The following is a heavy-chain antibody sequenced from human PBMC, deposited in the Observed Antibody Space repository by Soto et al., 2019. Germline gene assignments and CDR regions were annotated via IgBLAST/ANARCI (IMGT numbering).Heavy chain of an antibody. CDR1: GYTSTSYG. Sequence: GASVKVSCKASGYTSTSYGIRWVRQAPGQGLEWMGWTSAYNGNTNYAQKLQGRVTMTTDTSTSTAYMELRSLRSDDTAVYYCARNLDCSGGSCYDNWFDPWGQGTLVTVSS. J-gene: IGHJ5*02. CDR3: ARNLDCSGGSCYDNWFDP. CDR2: TSAYNGNT. D-gene: IGHD2-15*01. V-gene: IGHV1-18*01.